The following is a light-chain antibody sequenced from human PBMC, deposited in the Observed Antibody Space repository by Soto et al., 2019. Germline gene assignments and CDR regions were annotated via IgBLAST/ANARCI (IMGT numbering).Light chain of an antibody. CDR1: QGLADSDGNAY. V-gene: IGKV2-30*01. Sequence: DVVMPQSPLSLTVTLGQPASISCRSSQGLADSDGNAYFSWFQQRPGQSPRRLIFKVSNRDSGVPDKFSGSGSGADFTQEIGRVEAEDVGVYYCMRGGQWPFTLGEGNKLEI. CDR2: KVS. CDR3: MRGGQWPFT. J-gene: IGKJ2*01.